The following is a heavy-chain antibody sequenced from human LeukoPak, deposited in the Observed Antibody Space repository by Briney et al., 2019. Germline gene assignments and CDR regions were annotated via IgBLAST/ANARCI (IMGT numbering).Heavy chain of an antibody. CDR1: GITLISYN. Sequence: GGSLRLSCAASGITLISYNMNWVRQAPGKGLEWVSSISSSSSYIYYADSVKGRFTISRDNAKNSLYLQMNSLRAEDTAVYYCASRSYVWGSYRWDAFDIWGQGTMVTVSS. CDR3: ASRSYVWGSYRWDAFDI. J-gene: IGHJ3*02. CDR2: ISSSSSYI. V-gene: IGHV3-21*01. D-gene: IGHD3-16*02.